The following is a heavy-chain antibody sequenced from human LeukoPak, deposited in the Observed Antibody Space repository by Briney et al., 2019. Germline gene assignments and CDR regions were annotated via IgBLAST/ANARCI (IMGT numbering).Heavy chain of an antibody. Sequence: ASVKVSCKASGGTLSSYTISWVRQAPGQGLEWMGRIIPILNITDYAQNFQGRVTLTTDKSTSTAYMELSTLRSEDTAVYYCAKDGVVVVATSVYYYYYGMDVWGQGTTVTVSS. CDR1: GGTLSSYT. CDR2: IIPILNIT. D-gene: IGHD2-2*01. CDR3: AKDGVVVVATSVYYYYYGMDV. V-gene: IGHV1-69*02. J-gene: IGHJ6*02.